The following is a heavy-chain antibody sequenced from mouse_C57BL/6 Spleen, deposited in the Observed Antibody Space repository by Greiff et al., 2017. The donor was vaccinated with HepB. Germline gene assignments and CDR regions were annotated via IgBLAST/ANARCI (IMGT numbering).Heavy chain of an antibody. Sequence: QVQLQQSGAELVRPGSSVKLSCKASGYTFTSYWMDWVKQRPGQGLEWIGNIYPSDSETHYNQKFKDKATLTVDKSSSTAYMQLSSLTSEDSAVYYCASLYYRGFAYWGQGTLVTVSA. CDR3: ASLYYRGFAY. CDR2: IYPSDSET. V-gene: IGHV1-61*01. CDR1: GYTFTSYW. J-gene: IGHJ3*01. D-gene: IGHD2-14*01.